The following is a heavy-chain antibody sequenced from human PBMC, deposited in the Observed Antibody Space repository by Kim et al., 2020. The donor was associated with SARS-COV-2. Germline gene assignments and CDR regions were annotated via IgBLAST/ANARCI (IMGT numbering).Heavy chain of an antibody. CDR2: ISCDGSNK. CDR3: ARAERLNWLDP. D-gene: IGHD3-3*01. V-gene: IGHV3-30-3*01. Sequence: GGSLRLSCAASGFTFSGYAMHWVRQAPGKGLEWVAVISCDGSNKFYADSVKGRFTISRDNSKNTLYLQMNSLRAEDTAVYYCARAERLNWLDPSGKGTLV. J-gene: IGHJ5*02. CDR1: GFTFSGYA.